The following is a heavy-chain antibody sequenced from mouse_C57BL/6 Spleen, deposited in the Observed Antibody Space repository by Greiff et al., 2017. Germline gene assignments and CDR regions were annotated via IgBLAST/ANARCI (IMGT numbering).Heavy chain of an antibody. V-gene: IGHV5-4*01. Sequence: EVHLVESGGGLVKPGGSLKLSCAASGFTFSSYAMSWVRQTPEKRLEWVATISDGGSYTYYPDNVKGRFTISRDNAKNNLYLQMSHLKSEDTAMYYCARDTGLRRHFDYWGQGTTLTVSS. D-gene: IGHD2-4*01. CDR1: GFTFSSYA. J-gene: IGHJ2*01. CDR2: ISDGGSYT. CDR3: ARDTGLRRHFDY.